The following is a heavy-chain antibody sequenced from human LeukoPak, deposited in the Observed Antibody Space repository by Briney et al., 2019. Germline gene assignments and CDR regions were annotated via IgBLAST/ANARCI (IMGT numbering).Heavy chain of an antibody. CDR3: ARGDSSGHPAFDC. CDR1: DGSISNYY. D-gene: IGHD3-22*01. V-gene: IGHV4-4*07. CDR2: IYYSGST. Sequence: SETLSLTCTVSDGSISNYYWTWIRQPAGKGLEWIGSIYYSGSTYYNPSLKSRVTISVDTSKNQFSLKLSSVTAADTAVYYCARGDSSGHPAFDCWGQGTLVTVSS. J-gene: IGHJ4*02.